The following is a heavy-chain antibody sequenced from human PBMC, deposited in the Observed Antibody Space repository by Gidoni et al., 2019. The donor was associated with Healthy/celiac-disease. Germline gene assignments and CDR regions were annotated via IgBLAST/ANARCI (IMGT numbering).Heavy chain of an antibody. D-gene: IGHD4-17*01. CDR2: IYYSRST. V-gene: IGHV4-30-4*01. J-gene: IGHJ5*02. CDR3: ARGDYGDYWVWFDP. CDR1: GGSLSSGDYY. Sequence: QVQLQESGPGLVKPSQTLSLTCTVPGGSLSSGDYYWSWIRQPPGKGLEWIGYIYYSRSTYYNPSLKSRVTISVDTSKNQFSLKLSSVTAADTAVYYCARGDYGDYWVWFDPWGQGTLVTVSS.